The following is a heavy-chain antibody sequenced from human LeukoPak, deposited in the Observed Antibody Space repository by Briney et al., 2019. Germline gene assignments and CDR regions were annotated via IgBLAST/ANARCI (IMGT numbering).Heavy chain of an antibody. D-gene: IGHD4-17*01. CDR1: GFTFSSYG. J-gene: IGHJ4*02. CDR3: AKVGDYGDYALDY. V-gene: IGHV3-30*18. CDR2: ISYDGSYK. Sequence: GRSLRLSCAASGFTFSSYGMHWVRQAPGKGLEXXXXISYDGSYKYYADSVKGRFTISRDNSKNTLYLQMNSLRAEDTAVYYCAKVGDYGDYALDYWGQGTLVTVSS.